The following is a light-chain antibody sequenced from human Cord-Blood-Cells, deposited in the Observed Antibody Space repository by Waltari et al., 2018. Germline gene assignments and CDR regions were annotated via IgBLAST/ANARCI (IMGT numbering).Light chain of an antibody. J-gene: IGLJ1*01. CDR2: EGS. CDR3: CSYAGSV. Sequence: QSALTQPAFVSGSTGQSLTISCTGTSTDVGCYNLVSWYQQHPGKAPELMIYEGSKRPSGVSSRFSGSKASNTSSLTISGLQAEDETDYYCCSYAGSVFGTGTKVTVL. V-gene: IGLV2-23*01. CDR1: STDVGCYNL.